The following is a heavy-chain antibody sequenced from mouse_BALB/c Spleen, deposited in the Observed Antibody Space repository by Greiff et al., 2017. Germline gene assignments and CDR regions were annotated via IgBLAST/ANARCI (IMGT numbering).Heavy chain of an antibody. CDR2: IYPGDGDT. J-gene: IGHJ3*01. Sequence: QVQLKQSGAELVRPGSSVKISCKASGYAFSSYWMNWVKQRPGQGLEWIGQIYPGDGDTNYNGKFKGKATLTADKSSSTAYMQLSSLTSEDSAVYFCAYGNYAAYWGQGTLVTVSA. V-gene: IGHV1-80*01. CDR3: AYGNYAAY. D-gene: IGHD2-1*01. CDR1: GYAFSSYW.